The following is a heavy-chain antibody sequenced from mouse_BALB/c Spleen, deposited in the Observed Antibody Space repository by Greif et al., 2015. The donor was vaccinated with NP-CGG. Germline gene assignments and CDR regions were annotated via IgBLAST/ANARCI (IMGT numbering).Heavy chain of an antibody. CDR3: ARKLGRGLYFDY. CDR2: IDPANGNT. J-gene: IGHJ2*01. D-gene: IGHD4-1*01. Sequence: EVQLQQSGAELVKPGASVKLSCTASGFNIKHTYMHWVKQRPEQGLEWIGRIDPANGNTKYDPKFQGKATITADTSSNTAYLQLSSLTSEDTAVYYCARKLGRGLYFDYWGQGTTLTVSS. CDR1: GFNIKHTY. V-gene: IGHV14-3*02.